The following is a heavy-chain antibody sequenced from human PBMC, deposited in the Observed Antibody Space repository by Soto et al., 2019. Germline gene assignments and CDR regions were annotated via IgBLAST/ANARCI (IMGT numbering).Heavy chain of an antibody. V-gene: IGHV4-31*03. D-gene: IGHD3-9*01. J-gene: IGHJ5*02. CDR2: IYYSGST. Sequence: SETLSLTCTVSGGFICSGGYYWSWIRQHPGKGLEWIGYIYYSGSTYYNPSLKSRVTISVDTSKNQFSLKLSSVTAADTAVYYCARKTKDYDILTGYYITTWFDPWGQGTLVTVSS. CDR1: GGFICSGGYY. CDR3: ARKTKDYDILTGYYITTWFDP.